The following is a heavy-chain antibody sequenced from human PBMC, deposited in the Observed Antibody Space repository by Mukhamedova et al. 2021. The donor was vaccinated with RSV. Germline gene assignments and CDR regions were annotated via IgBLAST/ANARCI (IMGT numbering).Heavy chain of an antibody. CDR2: TSHDGSNE. Sequence: GFIFSNYVFHWVRQAPGKGLEWVAVTSHDGSNEYYADSVKGRFTISRDNSKNTVYLQIRSLRAEDTAVYYCAREAGGNTAMDVWG. CDR1: GFIFSNYV. D-gene: IGHD4-23*01. J-gene: IGHJ6*01. CDR3: AREAGGNTAMDV. V-gene: IGHV3-30*04.